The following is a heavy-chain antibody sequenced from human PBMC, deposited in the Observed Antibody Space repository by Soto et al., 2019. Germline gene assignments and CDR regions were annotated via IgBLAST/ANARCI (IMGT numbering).Heavy chain of an antibody. D-gene: IGHD3-22*01. CDR1: GYTFTSYG. CDR3: ARGGYYDSSGSRNYYYYGMNV. Sequence: QVQLVQSGAEVKKPGASVKVSCKASGYTFTSYGISWVRQAPGQGLEWLGWISAYDGNTNYAQSLHGRVFMTTDTSTRTADLKLRSLRPDDTAVYYCARGGYYDSSGSRNYYYYGMNVWGQRTKVTVSS. CDR2: ISAYDGNT. V-gene: IGHV1-18*01. J-gene: IGHJ6*02.